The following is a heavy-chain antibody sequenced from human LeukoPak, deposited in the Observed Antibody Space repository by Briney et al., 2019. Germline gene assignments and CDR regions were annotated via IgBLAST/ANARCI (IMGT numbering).Heavy chain of an antibody. V-gene: IGHV1-69*13. D-gene: IGHD2-15*01. CDR1: GGTFSSYA. J-gene: IGHJ4*02. CDR2: IIPIFGTA. Sequence: ASVKVSCKASGGTFSSYAISWVRQAPGQGLEWMGGIIPIFGTANYAQKFQGRVTITADESTSTAYMELSSLRSEDTAVYYCAGSATHYFDYWGQGTLVTVSS. CDR3: AGSATHYFDY.